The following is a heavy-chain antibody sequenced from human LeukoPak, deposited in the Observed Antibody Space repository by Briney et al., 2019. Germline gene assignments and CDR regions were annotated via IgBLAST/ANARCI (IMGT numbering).Heavy chain of an antibody. J-gene: IGHJ4*02. CDR1: GYTFTGYY. Sequence: ASVKVSCKASGYTFTGYYMHWVRQAPGHGLEWMGWINPNSGGTNYAQKFQGRVTMTRDTSISTAYMELSRLRSDDTAVYYCARVGYCSSTSCYSEFDCWGQGSLVTVSS. CDR2: INPNSGGT. CDR3: ARVGYCSSTSCYSEFDC. V-gene: IGHV1-2*02. D-gene: IGHD2-2*01.